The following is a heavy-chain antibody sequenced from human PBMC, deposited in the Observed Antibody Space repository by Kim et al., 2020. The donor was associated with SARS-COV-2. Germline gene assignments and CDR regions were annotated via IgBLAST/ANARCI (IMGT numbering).Heavy chain of an antibody. J-gene: IGHJ4*02. CDR1: GFTFISYA. V-gene: IGHV3-23*01. CDR2: ISGSGGST. CDR3: AKSPTIVLMVYALR. D-gene: IGHD2-8*01. Sequence: GGSLRLSCAASGFTFISYAMSWVRQAPGKGLEWVSAISGSGGSTYYADSVKGRFTISRDNSKNTLYLQMNSLGAEDTAVYYCAKSPTIVLMVYALRWGQGTLVTVSS.